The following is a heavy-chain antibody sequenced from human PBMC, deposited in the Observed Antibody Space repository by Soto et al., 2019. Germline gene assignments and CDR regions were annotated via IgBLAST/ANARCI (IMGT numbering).Heavy chain of an antibody. CDR2: IIPIFGTA. CDR3: ARGKKYYDFWSGYPPDYYYYGMDV. J-gene: IGHJ6*02. V-gene: IGHV1-69*01. Sequence: QVQLVQSGAEVKKPGSSVKVSCKASGGTFSSYAISWVRQAPGQGLEWMGAIIPIFGTANYAQKFQGRVTITADESTSTAYMELSSLRSEDTAVYYCARGKKYYDFWSGYPPDYYYYGMDVWGQGTTVTVSS. CDR1: GGTFSSYA. D-gene: IGHD3-3*01.